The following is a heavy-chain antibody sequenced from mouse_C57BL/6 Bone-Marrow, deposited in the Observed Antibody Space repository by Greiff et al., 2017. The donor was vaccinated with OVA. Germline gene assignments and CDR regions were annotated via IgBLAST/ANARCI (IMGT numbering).Heavy chain of an antibody. CDR3: ANYGSSIYWYFDV. V-gene: IGHV1-7*01. CDR2: INPSSGYT. CDR1: GYTFTSYW. J-gene: IGHJ1*03. D-gene: IGHD1-1*01. Sequence: VQLQQSGAELAKPGASVKLSCKASGYTFTSYWMHWVNQRPGQGLEWIGYINPSSGYTKYNQKFKDKATLTADKSSSTAYMQLSSLTYEDSAVYYCANYGSSIYWYFDVWGTGTTVTVSS.